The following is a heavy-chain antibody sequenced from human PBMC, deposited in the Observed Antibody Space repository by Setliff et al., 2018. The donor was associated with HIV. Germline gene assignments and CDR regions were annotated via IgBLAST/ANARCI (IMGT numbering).Heavy chain of an antibody. CDR3: ARDPGGDTSGYLIYYYDY. CDR2: ISGSGGST. V-gene: IGHV3-23*01. CDR1: GFTFSDYP. D-gene: IGHD3-22*01. J-gene: IGHJ4*02. Sequence: LRLSCAASGFTFSDYPMNWVRQAPGKGLEWVSAISGSGGSTYYADSVKGRFTISRDNSKKTLYLQMNSLRAEDTAVYYCARDPGGDTSGYLIYYYDYWGQGTLVTVSS.